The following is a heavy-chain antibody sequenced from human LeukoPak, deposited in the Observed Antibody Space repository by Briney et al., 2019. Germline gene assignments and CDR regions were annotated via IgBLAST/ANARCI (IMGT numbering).Heavy chain of an antibody. CDR2: INSDGSYT. V-gene: IGHV3-74*01. Sequence: GGSLRLSCAASGFTFSSYWMHWVRQSPGKGLVWVSHINSDGSYTNYADSVKGRFTISRDNAKNTLYLHMNSLRAEDTAVCYCAREGGSFDYWGQGTLVTVSS. D-gene: IGHD1-26*01. J-gene: IGHJ4*02. CDR1: GFTFSSYW. CDR3: AREGGSFDY.